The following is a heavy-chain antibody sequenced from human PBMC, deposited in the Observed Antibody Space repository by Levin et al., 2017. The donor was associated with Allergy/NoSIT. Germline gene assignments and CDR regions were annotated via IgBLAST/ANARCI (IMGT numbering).Heavy chain of an antibody. D-gene: IGHD3-22*01. CDR2: ISSSSSYI. V-gene: IGHV3-21*01. CDR1: GFTFSSYS. J-gene: IGHJ4*02. CDR3: ARGSPLGYYDSSGYPVY. Sequence: PGGSLRLSCAASGFTFSSYSMNWVRQAPGKGLEWVSSISSSSSYIYYADSVKGRFTISRDNAKNSLYLQMNSLRAEDTAVYYCARGSPLGYYDSSGYPVYWGQGTLVTVSS.